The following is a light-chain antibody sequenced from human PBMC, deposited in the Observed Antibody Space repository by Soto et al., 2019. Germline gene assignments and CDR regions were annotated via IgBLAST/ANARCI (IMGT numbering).Light chain of an antibody. CDR1: KLGNRY. Sequence: SYELTQPPSVSVSPGQTVSITCSGDKLGNRYACWYQQKPGQSPVLVIYQDTKRPSGIPERFSGSNSGNTATLTISGTQAIDEADYYCQAWDSSSYVVFGGGTKLTVL. J-gene: IGLJ2*01. CDR2: QDT. V-gene: IGLV3-1*01. CDR3: QAWDSSSYVV.